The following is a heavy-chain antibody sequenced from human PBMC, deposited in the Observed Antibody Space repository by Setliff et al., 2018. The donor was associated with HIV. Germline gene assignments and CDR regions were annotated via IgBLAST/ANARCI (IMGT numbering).Heavy chain of an antibody. J-gene: IGHJ5*02. CDR2: IRSKADKYAT. Sequence: SLKISCAASGFTFSGAEIHWVRQASGKGLEWVGHIRSKADKYATEYGASARGRFIISRDDSRKTAYLQMSSLRAEDTAMYYCLLPCTSGWHDWADPWGQGTLVTVSS. CDR3: LLPCTSGWHDWADP. D-gene: IGHD6-19*01. V-gene: IGHV3-73*01. CDR1: GFTFSGAE.